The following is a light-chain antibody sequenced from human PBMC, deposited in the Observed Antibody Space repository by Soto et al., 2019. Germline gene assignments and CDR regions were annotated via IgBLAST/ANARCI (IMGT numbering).Light chain of an antibody. J-gene: IGKJ1*01. CDR2: KAS. V-gene: IGKV1-5*03. CDR3: QQYETYWT. CDR1: QRISSW. Sequence: DSQMKQSPSTLSASVGERVTITCRASQRISSWLAWYQQKPGKAPNLLIYKASALESGVPSRFSGRGFGTEFTLTISSLQSDDFATSFCQQYETYWTFGQGTKVEIK.